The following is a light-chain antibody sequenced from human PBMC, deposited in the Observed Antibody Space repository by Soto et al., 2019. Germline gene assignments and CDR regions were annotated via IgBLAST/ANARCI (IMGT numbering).Light chain of an antibody. CDR3: QQYDNWPPWT. Sequence: DTVMTQSPATLSVSPGETATLSCRASESVGSHLAWYQQKAGQAPRLLIYGVSTRATGIPARFRGSGSETDFTLTISSLQSEDSPIYSCQQYDNWPPWTFGQGTKVEI. CDR1: ESVGSH. CDR2: GVS. J-gene: IGKJ1*01. V-gene: IGKV3-15*01.